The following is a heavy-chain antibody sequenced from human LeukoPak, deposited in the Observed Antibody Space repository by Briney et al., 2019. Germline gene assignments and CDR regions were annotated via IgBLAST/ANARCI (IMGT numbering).Heavy chain of an antibody. D-gene: IGHD5-12*01. CDR3: ALIVATSRVFDY. Sequence: SETLSLTCTVSGYSISSGYYWGWIRQPPGKGLEWIGSIYHSGSTYYNPSLKSRVTISVDTSKNQFSLKLSSVTAADTAVYYCALIVATSRVFDYWGQGTMVTVSS. V-gene: IGHV4-38-2*02. J-gene: IGHJ4*02. CDR1: GYSISSGYY. CDR2: IYHSGST.